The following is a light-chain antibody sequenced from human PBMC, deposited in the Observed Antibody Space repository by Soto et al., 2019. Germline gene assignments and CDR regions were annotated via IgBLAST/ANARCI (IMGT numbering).Light chain of an antibody. J-gene: IGKJ4*01. CDR3: QQYGSSPS. Sequence: EIVLTQSPGTLSMSPGERVTLSCRASQSVRSSYLAWYQQKPGQAPSLLTYGASNRATGIADTFSGSGSGTDFTLTISRLEPEDFAVYYCQQYGSSPSFGGGTKVEIK. CDR2: GAS. V-gene: IGKV3-20*01. CDR1: QSVRSSY.